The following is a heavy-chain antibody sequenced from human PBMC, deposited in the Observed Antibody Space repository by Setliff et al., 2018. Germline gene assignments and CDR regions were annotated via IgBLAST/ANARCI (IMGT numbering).Heavy chain of an antibody. CDR2: VTVYNGNT. Sequence: ASVKVSCKASGYTFSNYGVTWVRQAPGQGLEWMGWVTVYNGNTKYAQNLQGRLTLTTDISTSTAYMELGSLTTDDTAVYYCSRLVRYCTTTTCQRASGDDYWGQGTLVTSPQ. J-gene: IGHJ4*02. D-gene: IGHD2-8*01. V-gene: IGHV1-18*01. CDR3: SRLVRYCTTTTCQRASGDDY. CDR1: GYTFSNYG.